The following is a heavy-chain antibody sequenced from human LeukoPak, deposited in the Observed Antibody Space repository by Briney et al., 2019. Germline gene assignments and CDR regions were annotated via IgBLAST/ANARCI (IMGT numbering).Heavy chain of an antibody. Sequence: SETLSLTCAVYGGPFSGYYWSWIRQPPGKGLEWIGEINHSGSTNYNPSLKSRVTISVDTSRNQFSLKLSSVTAADTAVYYCARVAGSLLSSRYFYYFYYWGQGTLVTVSS. D-gene: IGHD6-13*01. CDR2: INHSGST. CDR1: GGPFSGYY. J-gene: IGHJ4*02. CDR3: ARVAGSLLSSRYFYYFYY. V-gene: IGHV4-34*01.